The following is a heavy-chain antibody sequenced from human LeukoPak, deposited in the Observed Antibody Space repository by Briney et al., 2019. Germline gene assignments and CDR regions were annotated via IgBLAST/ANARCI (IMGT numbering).Heavy chain of an antibody. V-gene: IGHV3-48*04. Sequence: GGSLRLSCAASGFTFSSYSMNWVRQAPGKGLEWVSYISSSSISIYYADSVKGRFTISRDNAKNSVYLQMNSLRSEDTAFYHCARDRCSSTSCYNTPNWFDPWGQGTLVTVSS. D-gene: IGHD2-2*02. CDR1: GFTFSSYS. CDR3: ARDRCSSTSCYNTPNWFDP. CDR2: ISSSSISI. J-gene: IGHJ5*02.